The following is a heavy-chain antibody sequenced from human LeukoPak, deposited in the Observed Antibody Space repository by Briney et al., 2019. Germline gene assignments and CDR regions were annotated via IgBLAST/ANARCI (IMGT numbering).Heavy chain of an antibody. CDR2: FDPEDGET. Sequence: ASVKVSCKVSGYTLTELSMHWVRQAPGKGLEWMGGFDPEDGETSYAQKFQGRVTMTEDTSTDTAYMELSSLRSEDTAVYYCATSFYYGSGADYWGQGTLVTVSS. CDR3: ATSFYYGSGADY. J-gene: IGHJ4*02. D-gene: IGHD3-10*01. V-gene: IGHV1-24*01. CDR1: GYTLTELS.